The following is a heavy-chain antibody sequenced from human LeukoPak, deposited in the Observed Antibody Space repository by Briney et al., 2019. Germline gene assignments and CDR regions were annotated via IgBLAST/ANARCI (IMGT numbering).Heavy chain of an antibody. D-gene: IGHD4-23*01. J-gene: IGHJ3*02. CDR3: ARENSENAFDI. CDR2: IYYSGST. CDR1: GGTISSYY. V-gene: IGHV4-59*01. Sequence: SETLSLTCTVPGGTISSYYWSWIRQPPGKGLEWIGDIYYSGSTNYNPSLKSRVTISVDTSKNQFSLKLSSVTAADTAVYYCARENSENAFDIWGQGTMVTVSS.